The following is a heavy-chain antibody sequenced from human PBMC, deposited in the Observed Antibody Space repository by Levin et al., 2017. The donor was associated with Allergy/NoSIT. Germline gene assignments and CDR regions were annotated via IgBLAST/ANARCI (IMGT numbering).Heavy chain of an antibody. Sequence: PGGSLRLSCTASGFTFGDYAMSWVRQAPGKGLEWVGFIRSKAYGGTTEYAASVKGRFTISRDDSKSIAYLQMNSLKTEDTAVYYCTRGWGLVRVYYYYYMDVWGKGTTVTVSS. CDR3: TRGWGLVRVYYYYYMDV. CDR1: GFTFGDYA. J-gene: IGHJ6*03. V-gene: IGHV3-49*04. D-gene: IGHD6-19*01. CDR2: IRSKAYGGTT.